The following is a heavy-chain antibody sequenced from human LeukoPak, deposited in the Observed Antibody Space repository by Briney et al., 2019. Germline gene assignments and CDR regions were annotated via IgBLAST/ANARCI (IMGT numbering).Heavy chain of an antibody. J-gene: IGHJ6*02. Sequence: GGSLRLSCAASGFTVSSNYMSWVRQAPGKGLEWVSVIYSGGSTYYADSVKGRFTISRDNSKNTLYLQMNSLRAEDTAVYYCASETLRNYYYGMDVWGQGTTVTVSS. CDR1: GFTVSSNY. V-gene: IGHV3-53*01. CDR2: IYSGGST. CDR3: ASETLRNYYYGMDV.